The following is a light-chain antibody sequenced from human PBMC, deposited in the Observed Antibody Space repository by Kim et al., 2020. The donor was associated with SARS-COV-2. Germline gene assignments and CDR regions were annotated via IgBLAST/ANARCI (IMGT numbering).Light chain of an antibody. CDR2: GKN. Sequence: SSELPQDPAVSVALGQTVRITCQGDSLRSYYASWYQQKPGQAPVLVIYGKNNRPSGIPDRFSGSSSGNTASLTITGAQAEDEADYYCNTRDSSGNIWVFG. CDR3: NTRDSSGNIWV. CDR1: SLRSYY. J-gene: IGLJ3*02. V-gene: IGLV3-19*01.